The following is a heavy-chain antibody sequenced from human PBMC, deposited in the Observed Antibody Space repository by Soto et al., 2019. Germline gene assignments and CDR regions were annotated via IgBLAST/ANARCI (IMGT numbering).Heavy chain of an antibody. Sequence: PSETLSLTCTVSGGSISSYYWSWIRQPPGKGLEWIGYIYYSGNTNYNPSLKSRVTISVDTSKNQFSLKLSSVTAADTAVYYCGRGEVDRYNWNYGIDHWGQGTLVTVSS. CDR2: IYYSGNT. D-gene: IGHD1-7*01. V-gene: IGHV4-59*01. CDR1: GGSISSYY. J-gene: IGHJ4*02. CDR3: GRGEVDRYNWNYGIDH.